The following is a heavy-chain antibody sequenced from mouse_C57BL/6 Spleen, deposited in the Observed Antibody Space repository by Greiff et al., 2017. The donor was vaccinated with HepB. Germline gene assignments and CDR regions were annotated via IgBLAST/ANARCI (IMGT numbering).Heavy chain of an antibody. CDR3: ARAGLLHAMDY. J-gene: IGHJ4*01. Sequence: QVQLKESGAELARPGASVKLSCKASGYTFTSYGISWVKQRTGQGLEWIGEIYPRSGNTYYNEKFKGKATLTADKSSSTAYMELRSLTSEDSAVYFCARAGLLHAMDYWGQGTSVTVSS. V-gene: IGHV1-81*01. CDR1: GYTFTSYG. D-gene: IGHD2-3*01. CDR2: IYPRSGNT.